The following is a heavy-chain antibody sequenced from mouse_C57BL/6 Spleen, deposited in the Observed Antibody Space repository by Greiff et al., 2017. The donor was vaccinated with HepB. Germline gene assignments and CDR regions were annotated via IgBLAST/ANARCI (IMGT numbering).Heavy chain of an antibody. D-gene: IGHD1-1*01. Sequence: EVKLVESGGGLVQPGGSMKLSCAASGFTFSDAWMDWVRQSPEKGLEWVAEIRNKANNHATYYAESVKGRFTISRDDSKSSVYLQMNSLRAEDTGIYYCTRRTVVAKKRFMDYWGQGTSVTVSS. CDR1: GFTFSDAW. CDR3: TRRTVVAKKRFMDY. J-gene: IGHJ4*01. CDR2: IRNKANNHAT. V-gene: IGHV6-6*01.